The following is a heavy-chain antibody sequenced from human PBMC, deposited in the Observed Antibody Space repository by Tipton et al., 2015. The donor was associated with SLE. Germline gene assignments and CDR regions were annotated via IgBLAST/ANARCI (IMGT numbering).Heavy chain of an antibody. CDR3: ARDRGYPGYGPRGCFGS. J-gene: IGHJ4*02. V-gene: IGHV3-21*01. CDR1: GFTFSSYS. CDR2: ISSSSSYI. D-gene: IGHD5-12*01. Sequence: GSLRLSCAASGFTFSSYSMNWVRQAPGKGLEWVSSISSSSSYIYYTDSVKGRFTISRDNAKNSLYLQMSSLRAEDTAVYYCARDRGYPGYGPRGCFGSWGQLSLVVVSP.